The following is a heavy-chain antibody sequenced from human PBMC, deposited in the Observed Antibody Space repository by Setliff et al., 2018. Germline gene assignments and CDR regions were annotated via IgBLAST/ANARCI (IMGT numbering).Heavy chain of an antibody. CDR1: GGSFSNYY. D-gene: IGHD3-16*01. Sequence: SETLSLTCTVYGGSFSNYYWSWIRQPPGKGLEWIGEINHSGSTNYNPSLTSRVTISVDTSKNQFSLNLKAVTAADTAVYYCARDRTAYTYGLDVWGQGTTVTVSS. CDR2: INHSGST. J-gene: IGHJ6*02. CDR3: ARDRTAYTYGLDV. V-gene: IGHV4-34*01.